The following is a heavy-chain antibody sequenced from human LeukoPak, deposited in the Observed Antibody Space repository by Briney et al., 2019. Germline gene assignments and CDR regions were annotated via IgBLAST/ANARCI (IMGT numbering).Heavy chain of an antibody. CDR3: AKAPYSSSWYVFDY. J-gene: IGHJ4*02. Sequence: SLRLSCAASGFTFDDYAMHWVRQAPGKGLEWVSGISWNSGSIGYADSVKGRFTISRDNAKNSLYLQMNSLRAEDTALYYCAKAPYSSSWYVFDYWGQGTLVTVSS. CDR1: GFTFDDYA. V-gene: IGHV3-9*01. D-gene: IGHD6-13*01. CDR2: ISWNSGSI.